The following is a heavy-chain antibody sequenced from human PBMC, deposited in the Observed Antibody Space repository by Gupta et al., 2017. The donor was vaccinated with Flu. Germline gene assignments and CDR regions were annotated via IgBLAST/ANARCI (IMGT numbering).Heavy chain of an antibody. CDR3: AKLPGATTANNYFDS. Sequence: QAPGKGLEWVSGISGVGLNTYYADSVKGRFLISRDNSDNTLILHMNDLRAEDTAVYFCAKLPGATTANNYFDSWGQGTLVTVSS. V-gene: IGHV3-23*01. CDR2: ISGVGLNT. D-gene: IGHD1-1*01. J-gene: IGHJ4*02.